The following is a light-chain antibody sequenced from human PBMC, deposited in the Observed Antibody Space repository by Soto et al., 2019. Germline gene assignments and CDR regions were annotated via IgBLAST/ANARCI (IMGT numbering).Light chain of an antibody. Sequence: DFQMTQSPSTLSASVGDTVTITCRASQSIDTWLAWYQQRPGKAPKLLIYEASRLESGVPSRFSGSGSGTEFTLTISSLQPEDFATYYCQRCNTYSVTFGLGTKVEIK. CDR3: QRCNTYSVT. J-gene: IGKJ1*01. CDR1: QSIDTW. CDR2: EAS. V-gene: IGKV1-5*03.